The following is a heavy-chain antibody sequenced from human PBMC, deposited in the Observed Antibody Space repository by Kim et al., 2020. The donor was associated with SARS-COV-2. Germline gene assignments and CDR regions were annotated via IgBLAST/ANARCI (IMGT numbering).Heavy chain of an antibody. J-gene: IGHJ4*02. V-gene: IGHV5-51*01. CDR3: ARPGGSGIYFDY. D-gene: IGHD3-10*01. Sequence: RYRPSFQGQVTISADKSISTAYLQWSSLKASDTAMYYCARPGGSGIYFDYWGQGTLVTVSS.